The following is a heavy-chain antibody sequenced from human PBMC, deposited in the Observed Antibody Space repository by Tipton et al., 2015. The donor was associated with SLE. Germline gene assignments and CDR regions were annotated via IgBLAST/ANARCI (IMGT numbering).Heavy chain of an antibody. V-gene: IGHV4-61*05. Sequence: TLSLTCTVSGGSISSSSYYWSWIRQPPGKGLEWIGYIYYSGSTNYNPSLKSRVTISVDTSKNQFSLKLSSVTAADTAVYYCARQVLVLGTHNWFDPWGQGTLVTVSS. CDR3: ARQVLVLGTHNWFDP. D-gene: IGHD3-3*02. J-gene: IGHJ5*02. CDR2: IYYSGST. CDR1: GGSISSSSYY.